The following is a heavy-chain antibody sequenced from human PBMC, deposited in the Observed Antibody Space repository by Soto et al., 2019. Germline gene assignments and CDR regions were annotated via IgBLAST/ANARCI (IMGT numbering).Heavy chain of an antibody. D-gene: IGHD6-19*01. CDR2: IRGRGDST. J-gene: IGHJ4*02. Sequence: PGGSLRLSCVASEFTFSTYAMSWVRQAPGKGLEWVSGIRGRGDSTDYADSVKGRFTISRDNSKNTLSLQMNSLKAEDTAVYYCAKEGYTSGWPDFFFDYWGQGTLVTVSS. CDR1: EFTFSTYA. CDR3: AKEGYTSGWPDFFFDY. V-gene: IGHV3-23*01.